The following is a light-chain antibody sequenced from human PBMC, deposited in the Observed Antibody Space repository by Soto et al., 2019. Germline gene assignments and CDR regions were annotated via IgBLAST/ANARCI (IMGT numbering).Light chain of an antibody. V-gene: IGLV2-14*01. CDR3: SSYTSSSTLYV. J-gene: IGLJ1*01. Sequence: QSALTQPASVSGSPGQSITISCTGTSSDVGTYNYVSWYQQHPGKAPKLIIYDVSNRPSGVSNRFSGSKSGNTASLTISGPQAEDEADYSCSSYTSSSTLYVVATGTKVTVL. CDR1: SSDVGTYNY. CDR2: DVS.